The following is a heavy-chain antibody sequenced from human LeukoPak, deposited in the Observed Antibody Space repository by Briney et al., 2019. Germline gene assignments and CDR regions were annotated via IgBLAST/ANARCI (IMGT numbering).Heavy chain of an antibody. V-gene: IGHV1-18*01. CDR2: ISAYNGNT. Sequence: ASVKVSCKASGYTFTSYGISWVRQAPGQGLEWMGWISAYNGNTNYAQKLQGRVTMTTDTSTSTAYMELRSLRSDDTAVYYCAKVSPKVTIFGALDYWGQGTLVTVSS. D-gene: IGHD3-3*01. CDR3: AKVSPKVTIFGALDY. CDR1: GYTFTSYG. J-gene: IGHJ4*02.